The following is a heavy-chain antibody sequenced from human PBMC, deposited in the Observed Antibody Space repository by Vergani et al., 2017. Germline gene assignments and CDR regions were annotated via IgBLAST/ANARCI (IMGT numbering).Heavy chain of an antibody. Sequence: EVQLLESGGGLVQPGGSLRLSCAASGFTFSSYAMSWVRQAPGKGLEWVSAISGSGGSTYYADSVKGRFTISRDNSKNTLYLQMNSLRAEDTAVDYCAKDRGLMVRGGVDYWGQGTLVTVSS. CDR1: GFTFSSYA. V-gene: IGHV3-23*01. CDR3: AKDRGLMVRGGVDY. D-gene: IGHD3-10*01. J-gene: IGHJ4*02. CDR2: ISGSGGST.